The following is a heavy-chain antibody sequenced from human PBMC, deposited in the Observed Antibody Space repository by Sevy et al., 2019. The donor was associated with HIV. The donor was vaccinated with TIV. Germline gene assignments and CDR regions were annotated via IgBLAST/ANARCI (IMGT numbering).Heavy chain of an antibody. J-gene: IGHJ6*02. CDR2: ISYDGSNK. D-gene: IGHD6-13*01. Sequence: GGSLRLSCAASGFTFSSYGMHWVRQAPGKGLEWVAVISYDGSNKYYADSVKGRFTISRDNSKNTLYLQMNSLRAEDTAVYYCAKDLIAAADHYYYYGMDVWGQGTTVIVSS. V-gene: IGHV3-30*18. CDR1: GFTFSSYG. CDR3: AKDLIAAADHYYYYGMDV.